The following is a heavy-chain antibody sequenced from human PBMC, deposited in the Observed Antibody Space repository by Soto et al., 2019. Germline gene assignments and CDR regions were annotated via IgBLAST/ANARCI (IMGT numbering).Heavy chain of an antibody. D-gene: IGHD3-10*01. J-gene: IGHJ6*02. CDR1: GGSISSYY. V-gene: IGHV4-59*01. CDR3: ARDVGEAAADYYYYYGMDV. Sequence: XGTLTLTCTVSGGSISSYYWSWIRQPPGKGLEWIGYIYYSGSTNYNPSLKSRVTISVDTSKNQFSLKLSSVTAADTAVYYCARDVGEAAADYYYYYGMDVWGQGTTVTVSS. CDR2: IYYSGST.